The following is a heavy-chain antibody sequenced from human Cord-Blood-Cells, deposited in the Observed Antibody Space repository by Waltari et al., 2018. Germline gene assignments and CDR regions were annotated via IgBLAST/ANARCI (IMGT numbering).Heavy chain of an antibody. Sequence: QVQLQQWGAGLLKPSETLSLTCAVYGGSFSGYYWSWIRQPPGKGLEWIGEINHSGSTNSNPSLRSRVTISVDTSKNQFSLKLSSVTAADTAVYYCASGVRITIFGVVINHYYYYGMDVWGQGTTVTVSS. CDR2: INHSGST. J-gene: IGHJ6*02. CDR1: GGSFSGYY. V-gene: IGHV4-34*01. CDR3: ASGVRITIFGVVINHYYYYGMDV. D-gene: IGHD3-3*01.